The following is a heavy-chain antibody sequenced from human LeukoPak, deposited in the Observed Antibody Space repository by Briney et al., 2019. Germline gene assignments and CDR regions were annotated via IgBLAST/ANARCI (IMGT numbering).Heavy chain of an antibody. V-gene: IGHV3-33*01. CDR2: TWYGGSNK. CDR3: ARVSTDILHRWCMLPRTNWSCYDMDV. J-gene: IGHJ6*02. CDR1: GSMVSSYG. D-gene: IGHD2-8*01. Sequence: PGRSLRLSCAASGSMVSSYGMHRVRQAPGKGLEWVAVTWYGGSNKCYADSVKGRFTVSRDNSKNTVYLQMSSRRAEDTAVYYCARVSTDILHRWCMLPRTNWSCYDMDVWGQGTTVTVSS.